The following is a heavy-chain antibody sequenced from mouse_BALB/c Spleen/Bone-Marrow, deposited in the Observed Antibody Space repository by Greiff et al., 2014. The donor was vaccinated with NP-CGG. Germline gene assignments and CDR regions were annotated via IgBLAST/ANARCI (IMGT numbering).Heavy chain of an antibody. CDR1: GYTFTNYW. J-gene: IGHJ4*01. D-gene: IGHD2-1*01. Sequence: DLVKPGASVKLSCKASGYTFTNYWISWIKQRPGQGLEWIGRIAPGSGSTYYNEMFKGKATLTVDTSSSTAYIQLSSLSSEDSAVYFCARGIYYGNYVYAMDYWGQGTSVTVSS. CDR3: ARGIYYGNYVYAMDY. V-gene: IGHV1S41*01. CDR2: IAPGSGST.